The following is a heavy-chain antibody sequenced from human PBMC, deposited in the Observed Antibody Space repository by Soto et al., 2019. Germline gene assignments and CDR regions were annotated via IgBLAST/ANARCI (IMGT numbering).Heavy chain of an antibody. CDR3: TRETSSGYDY. Sequence: GGSLRLSCTASGFTFGNYAMSWFRQAPGKGLEWVAFIRSQAYGGTTEYAASVKGRFTISRDDSKSIAYLQMNSLKTEDTAVYYCTRETSSGYDYWGQGTLVTVSS. CDR1: GFTFGNYA. D-gene: IGHD5-12*01. CDR2: IRSQAYGGTT. J-gene: IGHJ4*02. V-gene: IGHV3-49*03.